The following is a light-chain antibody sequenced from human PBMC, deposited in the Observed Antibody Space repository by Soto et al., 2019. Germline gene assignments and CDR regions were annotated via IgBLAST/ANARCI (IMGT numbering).Light chain of an antibody. J-gene: IGLJ2*01. V-gene: IGLV2-8*01. CDR1: SSDVGGYNY. CDR3: AAWDDSLSGLV. Sequence: QSALTQPPSASGSPGHSVTLSCTGTSSDVGGYNYVSWYQQHPGKAPKLIISEVNKRPSGVPDRFSGSKSGTSASLAISGLRSEDEADYHCAAWDDSLSGLVFGGGTKLTVL. CDR2: EVN.